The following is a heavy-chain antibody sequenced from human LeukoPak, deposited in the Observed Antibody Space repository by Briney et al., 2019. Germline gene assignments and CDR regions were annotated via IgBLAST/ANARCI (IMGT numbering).Heavy chain of an antibody. CDR1: GFTFSSYA. V-gene: IGHV3-23*01. CDR3: AKGRYVAAAAIDY. J-gene: IGHJ4*02. D-gene: IGHD6-13*01. Sequence: GGSLRLSCASSGFTFSSYAMSWVRQAPAKGLEWVSAISGSGGSTYYAGSVKGRFTISRDNSKNALYLQMNSLRAEDTAIYYCAKGRYVAAAAIDYWGQGTLVTVSS. CDR2: ISGSGGST.